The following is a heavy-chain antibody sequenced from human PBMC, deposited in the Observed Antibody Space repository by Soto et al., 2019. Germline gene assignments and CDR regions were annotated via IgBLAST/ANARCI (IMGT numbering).Heavy chain of an antibody. Sequence: QVQLQQSGPGLVKPSQTLSLTCAISGDSVSSNNAAWNWIRQTPSRGVEWLGRTYYRSRWYNDYAVSVKSRITVNPDTSKNQFSLQLTSVTPEDTAVYYCAGTTSHYWYYMDVWGKGTTVTVSS. CDR3: AGTTSHYWYYMDV. V-gene: IGHV6-1*01. D-gene: IGHD1-7*01. J-gene: IGHJ6*03. CDR2: TYYRSRWYN. CDR1: GDSVSSNNAA.